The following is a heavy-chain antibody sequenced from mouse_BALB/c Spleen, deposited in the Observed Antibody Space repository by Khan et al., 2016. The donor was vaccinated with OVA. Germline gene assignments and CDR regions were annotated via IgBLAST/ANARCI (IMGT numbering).Heavy chain of an antibody. CDR3: AREGAYYSYDGWLAF. J-gene: IGHJ3*01. CDR1: GYTFTSYT. Sequence: QIQLVQSGSELARPGASVKMSCKASGYTFTSYTMHWVKQRPGQGLEWIGYINTSNGYTNYNQKFKDKATLNADKSSSTAYMQLSSLTTEDSAVYYCAREGAYYSYDGWLAFWGQGTLVTVSA. D-gene: IGHD2-12*01. CDR2: INTSNGYT. V-gene: IGHV1-4*01.